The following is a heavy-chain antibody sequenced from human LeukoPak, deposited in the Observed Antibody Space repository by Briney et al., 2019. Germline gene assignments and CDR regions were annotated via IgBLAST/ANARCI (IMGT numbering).Heavy chain of an antibody. V-gene: IGHV3-49*04. D-gene: IGHD3/OR15-3a*01. CDR3: TRLDWGSTIGMDV. J-gene: IGHJ6*02. CDR2: IRSKAYGGTT. Sequence: GGSLRLSCTASGFTFGDYAMSWVRQAPGKGLEWVGFIRSKAYGGTTEYAASVKGRFTISRDESKSIAYLQMNSLKTEDTAVYYCTRLDWGSTIGMDVWGQGTTVTVSS. CDR1: GFTFGDYA.